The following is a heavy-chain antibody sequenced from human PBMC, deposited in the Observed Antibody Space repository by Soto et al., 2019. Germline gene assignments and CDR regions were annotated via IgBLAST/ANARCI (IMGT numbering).Heavy chain of an antibody. Sequence: QVQLVESGGGVVQPGRSLRLSCAASGFTFSSYAMHWVRQAPGKGLEWVAVISYDGSNKYYADSVKGRFTISRDNSKNTLYLQMNSVRAEDTAVYYCARGGGFCSSTSCYAYYYYYGMDVWGQGTTVTVSS. D-gene: IGHD2-2*01. CDR2: ISYDGSNK. CDR1: GFTFSSYA. J-gene: IGHJ6*02. CDR3: ARGGGFCSSTSCYAYYYYYGMDV. V-gene: IGHV3-30-3*01.